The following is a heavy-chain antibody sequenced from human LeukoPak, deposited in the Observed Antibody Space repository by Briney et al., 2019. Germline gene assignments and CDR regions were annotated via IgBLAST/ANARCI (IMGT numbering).Heavy chain of an antibody. V-gene: IGHV3-21*01. CDR1: GFTFSSYS. J-gene: IGHJ4*02. CDR3: ARHYYGSGSYFDY. Sequence: PGGSLRLSCAASGFTFSSYSMNWVRQAPGKGLEWVSSISSSSSYIYYADSVKGRFTISRDNAKNSLYLQMNSLRAEDTAVYHCARHYYGSGSYFDYWGQGTLVTVSS. D-gene: IGHD3-10*01. CDR2: ISSSSSYI.